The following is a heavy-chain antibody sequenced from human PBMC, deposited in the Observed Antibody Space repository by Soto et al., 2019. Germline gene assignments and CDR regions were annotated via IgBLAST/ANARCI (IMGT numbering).Heavy chain of an antibody. CDR3: AKPLFPISGVVSVGGYYYGMDV. V-gene: IGHV3-23*01. D-gene: IGHD3-3*01. Sequence: LRLSCAASGFTFSSYAMSWVRQAPGKGLEGVSAISGSGGSTYYADSVKGRFTISRDNSKNTLYLQMNSLRAEDTAVSYCAKPLFPISGVVSVGGYYYGMDVWGQGTTVTLSS. CDR1: GFTFSSYA. CDR2: ISGSGGST. J-gene: IGHJ6*02.